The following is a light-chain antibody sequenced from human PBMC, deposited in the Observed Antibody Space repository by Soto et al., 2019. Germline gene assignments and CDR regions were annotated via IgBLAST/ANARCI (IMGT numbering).Light chain of an antibody. J-gene: IGLJ1*01. CDR1: SSDVGSYNR. Sequence: QSALTQPPSVSGSPGQSVAISCTGTSSDVGSYNRVSWYQQPPGTAPKLMIYDDNNRPSGVPDRFSGSKSGNTASLTISGLQAEDEADYYCSSYTISSTYVFGTGTKLTVL. CDR2: DDN. CDR3: SSYTISSTYV. V-gene: IGLV2-18*02.